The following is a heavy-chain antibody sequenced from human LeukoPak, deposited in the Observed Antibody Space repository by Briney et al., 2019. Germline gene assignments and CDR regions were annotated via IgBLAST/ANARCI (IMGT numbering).Heavy chain of an antibody. Sequence: GGSLKPPLAGPGFPLSSYGMHWVPQAPRKGAGLGAVNWYDGNNKYYADSVKRRFTLSRDNYKNTLYLQMSSLRAEDTAVYYCAREFRSDIVATKLYYYYYYMDVWGKGTTVTVSS. V-gene: IGHV3-33*01. CDR3: AREFRSDIVATKLYYYYYYMDV. CDR1: GFPLSSYG. J-gene: IGHJ6*03. CDR2: NWYDGNNK. D-gene: IGHD5-12*01.